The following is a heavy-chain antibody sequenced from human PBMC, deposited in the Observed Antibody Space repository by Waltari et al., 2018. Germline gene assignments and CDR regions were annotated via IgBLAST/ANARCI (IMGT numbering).Heavy chain of an antibody. V-gene: IGHV4-38-2*02. D-gene: IGHD2-15*01. CDR3: ARDVRYCSGGSCYSSLGWFDP. CDR2: IYHSGST. J-gene: IGHJ5*02. CDR1: GYSISSGYY. Sequence: QVQLQESGPGLVKPSETLSLTCTVSGYSISSGYYWGWIRQPPGKGLEWIGSIYHSGSTYYNPSLKSRVTISVDTSKNQFSLKLSSVTAADTAVYYCARDVRYCSGGSCYSSLGWFDPWGQGTLVTVSS.